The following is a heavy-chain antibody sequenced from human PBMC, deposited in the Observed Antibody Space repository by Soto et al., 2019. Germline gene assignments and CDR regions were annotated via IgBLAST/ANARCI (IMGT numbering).Heavy chain of an antibody. D-gene: IGHD3-10*01. CDR1: GGSFSGYY. Sequence: SETLSLTCAVYGGSFSGYYWSWIRQPPGKGLEWIGEINHSGSTNYNPSLKSRVTISVDTSKNQFSLKLSSVTAADTAVYYCARPNKVLLWFGEPDSRAEYFQHWGQGTLVTVSS. J-gene: IGHJ1*01. V-gene: IGHV4-34*01. CDR2: INHSGST. CDR3: ARPNKVLLWFGEPDSRAEYFQH.